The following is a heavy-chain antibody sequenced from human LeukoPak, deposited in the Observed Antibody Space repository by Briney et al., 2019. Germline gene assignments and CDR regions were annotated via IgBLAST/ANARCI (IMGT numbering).Heavy chain of an antibody. CDR1: GFTFSSYG. Sequence: GGSLRLSCAASGFTFSSYGMHWVRQAPGKGLEWVAVIWYDGSNKYCADSVKGRLTISRDNSKNTLYLLLNSLRAEDTAVYYCARDEEEAFDIWGQGTMVTVSS. V-gene: IGHV3-33*01. CDR3: ARDEEEAFDI. CDR2: IWYDGSNK. J-gene: IGHJ3*02.